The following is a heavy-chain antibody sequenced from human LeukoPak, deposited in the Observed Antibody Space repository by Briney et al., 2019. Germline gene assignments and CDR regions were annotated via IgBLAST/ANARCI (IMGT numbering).Heavy chain of an antibody. Sequence: PGGSLRLSCAASGFTFSYYSMNWVRQAPGRGLEWISYISDSSSTIYYADSVKGRFTISRDNAKNSLYLQMNSLRAEDTAVYYCARQTTMVRGVIPLDSWGQGTLVTVSP. CDR1: GFTFSYYS. CDR3: ARQTTMVRGVIPLDS. D-gene: IGHD3-10*01. V-gene: IGHV3-48*04. J-gene: IGHJ4*02. CDR2: ISDSSSTI.